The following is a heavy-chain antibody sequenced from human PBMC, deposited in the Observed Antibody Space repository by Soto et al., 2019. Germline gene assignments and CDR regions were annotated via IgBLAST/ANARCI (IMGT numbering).Heavy chain of an antibody. CDR3: ARIVDIVATIDY. CDR1: GGFISSSPYY. V-gene: IGHV4-39*01. CDR2: TYYSGKA. Sequence: PSETLSLTCSVVGGFISSSPYYWGWIRQPPGKGLEWIGCTYYSGKAYYNPSLKSRVTISVDTSQNQFSLKLTSVTAADTAVYYCARIVDIVATIDYWGQGTLVTVSS. D-gene: IGHD5-12*01. J-gene: IGHJ4*02.